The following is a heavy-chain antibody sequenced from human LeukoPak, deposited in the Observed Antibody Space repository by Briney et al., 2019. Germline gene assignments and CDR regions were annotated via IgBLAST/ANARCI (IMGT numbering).Heavy chain of an antibody. D-gene: IGHD1-26*01. CDR3: ARDAYSGTYFDY. J-gene: IGHJ4*02. V-gene: IGHV3-23*01. Sequence: GGSLRLSCAASGFTFSDNAMTWVRQAPGKGLEWVSAISGSGGSTYYADSVKGRFTISRDNSKNTLYLQMNTLRAEDTAIYYCARDAYSGTYFDYWGQGTLVTVSS. CDR1: GFTFSDNA. CDR2: ISGSGGST.